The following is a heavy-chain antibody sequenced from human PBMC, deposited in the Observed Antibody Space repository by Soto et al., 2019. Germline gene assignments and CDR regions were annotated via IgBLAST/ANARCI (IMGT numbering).Heavy chain of an antibody. CDR2: ISSSSSYI. Sequence: XGSLRLSCAASGFTFSSYSMNWVRQAPGKGLEWVSSISSSSSYIYYADSVKGRFTISRDNAKNSLYLQMNSLRAEDTAVYYCARGDDSYDSSGYWSDYWGQGTLVTVSS. J-gene: IGHJ4*02. V-gene: IGHV3-21*01. D-gene: IGHD3-22*01. CDR1: GFTFSSYS. CDR3: ARGDDSYDSSGYWSDY.